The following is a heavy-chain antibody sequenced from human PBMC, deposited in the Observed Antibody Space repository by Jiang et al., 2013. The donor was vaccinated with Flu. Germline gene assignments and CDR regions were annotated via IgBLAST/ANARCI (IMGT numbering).Heavy chain of an antibody. CDR2: VTFDGKEK. Sequence: QLLESEGGVVQPGRSLRLSCTASGFPFSDYAMHWARQAPGKGLEWVAVVTFDGKEKYYDDSVEGRFTIARDNSKNTLYLQMETLRAEDTAVYYCGSALGGRWLTIGYWGRGTMVTVSS. CDR3: GSALGGRWLTIGY. V-gene: IGHV3-30*01. D-gene: IGHD6-19*01. CDR1: GFPFSDYA. J-gene: IGHJ4*02.